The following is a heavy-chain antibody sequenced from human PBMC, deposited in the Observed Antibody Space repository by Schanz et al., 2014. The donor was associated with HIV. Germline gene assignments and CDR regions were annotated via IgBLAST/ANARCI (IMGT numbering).Heavy chain of an antibody. D-gene: IGHD2-21*01. CDR2: IWYDGSNK. J-gene: IGHJ4*02. CDR3: AKDHLPYGVDS. Sequence: QVQLVESGGGVVQPGRSLRLSCAASGFTFSSYGMHWVRQAPGKGLEWVAVIWYDGSNKYYADSVKGRFTISRDNSKNTLYLQMNSLRAEDTGIYYCAKDHLPYGVDSWGQGTLVTVSS. V-gene: IGHV3-33*06. CDR1: GFTFSSYG.